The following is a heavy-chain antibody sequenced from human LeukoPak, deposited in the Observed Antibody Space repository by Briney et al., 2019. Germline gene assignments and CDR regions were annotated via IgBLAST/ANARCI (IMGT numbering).Heavy chain of an antibody. CDR3: ATGFIEVLTAATAFDY. Sequence: ASVKVSCKVSGYTLSDFSMHWVRQAPGKGLEWMGSFDPEDGTTIYSQKLQGRVTMTEDTFTETAYMELSSLTSEDTAVYYCATGFIEVLTAATAFDYWGQGTLVTVSS. J-gene: IGHJ4*02. CDR1: GYTLSDFS. D-gene: IGHD2-21*02. V-gene: IGHV1-24*01. CDR2: FDPEDGTT.